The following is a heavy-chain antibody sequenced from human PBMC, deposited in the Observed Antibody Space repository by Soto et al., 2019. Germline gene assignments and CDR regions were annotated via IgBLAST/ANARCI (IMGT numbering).Heavy chain of an antibody. Sequence: QLQLQESGPGLVKPSETLSLTCTVSGGSISSSSSYWGWIRQPPGKGLEGIGSISYSGSTYYNPSLKSRITISVDTSKNQFSLKLSSVTAADTAVYFCARTGFWSGYRVVDYWGQGTLVTVSS. CDR3: ARTGFWSGYRVVDY. D-gene: IGHD3-3*01. V-gene: IGHV4-39*01. J-gene: IGHJ4*02. CDR1: GGSISSSSSY. CDR2: ISYSGST.